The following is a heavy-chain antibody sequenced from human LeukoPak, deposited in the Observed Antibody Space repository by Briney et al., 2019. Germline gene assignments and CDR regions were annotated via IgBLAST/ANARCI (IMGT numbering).Heavy chain of an antibody. V-gene: IGHV4-39*07. Sequence: SETLSLTCTVSGGSITSGTFYWGWTRQPPGKGLEWIGTIHHSGSTSYNPSLQSRATISVDTSNNQFSLKLSSVTAADTAVHYCARAGIVSTGDYFDPWGQGTLVTVSS. CDR3: ARAGIVSTGDYFDP. J-gene: IGHJ5*02. CDR2: IHHSGST. D-gene: IGHD5/OR15-5a*01. CDR1: GGSITSGTFY.